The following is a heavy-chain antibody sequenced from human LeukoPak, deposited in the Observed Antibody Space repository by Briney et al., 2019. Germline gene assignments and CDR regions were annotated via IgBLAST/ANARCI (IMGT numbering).Heavy chain of an antibody. J-gene: IGHJ4*02. CDR1: GFTVSSNY. Sequence: PGGSLRLSCAASGFTVSSNYMNWVRQAPGQGLEWVSVINSGGSTHYAVSVKGRFTISRDNSKNTLYLQMNSLRAEDTAVYYCARDLYYYGSGSDNFLYYWGQGTLVTVSS. CDR2: INSGGST. CDR3: ARDLYYYGSGSDNFLYY. V-gene: IGHV3-53*01. D-gene: IGHD3-10*01.